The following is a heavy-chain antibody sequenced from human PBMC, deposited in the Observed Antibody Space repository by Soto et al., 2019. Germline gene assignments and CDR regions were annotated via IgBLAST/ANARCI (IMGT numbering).Heavy chain of an antibody. CDR2: ISYDGSNK. Sequence: QVQLVESGGGVVQPGRSLRLSCAASGFTFSSYGMHWVRQAPGKGLEWVAVISYDGSNKYYGDPVKGRFTISRDNSKNTLYLQMDSLRAEDTAVYYCAKGNEAKLILFTDPFDYWGQGTLVTVSS. D-gene: IGHD1-1*01. J-gene: IGHJ4*02. V-gene: IGHV3-30*18. CDR1: GFTFSSYG. CDR3: AKGNEAKLILFTDPFDY.